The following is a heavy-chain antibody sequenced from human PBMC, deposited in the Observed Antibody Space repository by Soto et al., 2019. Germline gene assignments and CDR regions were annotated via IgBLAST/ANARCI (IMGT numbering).Heavy chain of an antibody. CDR3: ARSGYSGYEFDY. Sequence: GESLKISCRASGYSFTNYWIGWVRQIPGKGLEWMGIVFPADSDTRYSPSFQGQVIISVDKSISTAYLQWSSLKASDTAIYYCARSGYSGYEFDYWGQGTLVTVSS. CDR2: VFPADSDT. CDR1: GYSFTNYW. V-gene: IGHV5-51*01. J-gene: IGHJ4*02. D-gene: IGHD5-12*01.